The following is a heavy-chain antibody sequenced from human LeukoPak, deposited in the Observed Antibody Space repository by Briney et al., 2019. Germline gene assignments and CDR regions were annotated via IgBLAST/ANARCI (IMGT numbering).Heavy chain of an antibody. V-gene: IGHV3-11*03. CDR2: ISSSSSYT. CDR3: ARVFGYYDSREIDAFDI. D-gene: IGHD3-22*01. J-gene: IGHJ3*02. CDR1: GFTFSTCW. Sequence: PGGSLRLSCAVSGFTFSTCWMSWVRQAPGKGREWVSYISSSSSYTNYADSVKGRFTISRDNAKNSLYLQMNSLRAEDTAVYYCARVFGYYDSREIDAFDIWGQGTMVTVSS.